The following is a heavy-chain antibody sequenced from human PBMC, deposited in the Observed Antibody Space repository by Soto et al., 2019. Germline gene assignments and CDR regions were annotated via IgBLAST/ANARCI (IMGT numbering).Heavy chain of an antibody. J-gene: IGHJ6*03. CDR2: MNPNSGNT. Sequence: ASVKVSCKASGYTFTSYDINWVRQSTGQGLEWMGWMNPNSGNTGYAQKFQGRVTMTRNTSISTAYMELSSLRSEDTAVYYCARGSGYDFWSGYYNYYYYYYMDVWGKGTTVTVSS. D-gene: IGHD3-3*01. CDR1: GYTFTSYD. CDR3: ARGSGYDFWSGYYNYYYYYYMDV. V-gene: IGHV1-8*01.